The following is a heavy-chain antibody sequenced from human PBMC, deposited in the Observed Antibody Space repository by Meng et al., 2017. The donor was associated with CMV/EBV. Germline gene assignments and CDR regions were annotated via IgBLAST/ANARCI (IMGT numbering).Heavy chain of an antibody. V-gene: IGHV3-74*01. J-gene: IGHJ6*02. CDR2: INSDGSST. Sequence: GESLKISYAASGFTFSSYWMHWVRQAPGKGLVWVSRINSDGSSTSYADSVKGRFTISRDNAKNTLYLQMNSLRAEDTAVYYCARPLWSGYYYGMDVWGQGTTVTVSS. CDR1: GFTFSSYW. D-gene: IGHD3-3*01. CDR3: ARPLWSGYYYGMDV.